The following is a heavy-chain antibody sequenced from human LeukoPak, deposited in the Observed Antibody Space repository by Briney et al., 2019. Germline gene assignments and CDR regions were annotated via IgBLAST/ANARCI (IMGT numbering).Heavy chain of an antibody. Sequence: PGRSLRLSCAVSGFTFSNYGVHWVRQAPGKELEWVALLSSGGINKHYADSVKGRFIISRDNSMNTLYLQMNSLRVEDTAVYYCARDHAGSGRAFDNWGQGTLVTVSS. CDR2: LSSGGINK. D-gene: IGHD2-15*01. CDR1: GFTFSNYG. V-gene: IGHV3-30*03. J-gene: IGHJ4*02. CDR3: ARDHAGSGRAFDN.